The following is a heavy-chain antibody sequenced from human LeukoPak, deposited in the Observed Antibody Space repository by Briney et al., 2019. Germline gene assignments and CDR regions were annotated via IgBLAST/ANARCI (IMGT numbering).Heavy chain of an antibody. Sequence: ASVKVSCKASGYTFTGYYMHWVRQAPGQGLEWMGRINPNSGGTNYAQKFQGRVTMTRDTSISTAYMELSRLRSEDTAVYYCARGSYFYGSGSFMGSDYWGQGTLVTVSS. CDR1: GYTFTGYY. CDR3: ARGSYFYGSGSFMGSDY. D-gene: IGHD3-10*01. J-gene: IGHJ4*02. CDR2: INPNSGGT. V-gene: IGHV1-2*06.